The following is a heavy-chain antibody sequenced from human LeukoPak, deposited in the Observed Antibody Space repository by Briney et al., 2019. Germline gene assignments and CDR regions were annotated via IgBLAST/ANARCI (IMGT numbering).Heavy chain of an antibody. CDR3: ARVPVGDSSGYYLDAFDI. D-gene: IGHD3-22*01. CDR2: IYYSGST. V-gene: IGHV4-59*01. CDR1: GGAISSYY. J-gene: IGHJ3*02. Sequence: SETLSLTCTVSGGAISSYYWSWIRQPPGKGLEWIGYIYYSGSTNYNPSLKSRVTISVDTSKNQFSLKLSSVTAADTAVYYCARVPVGDSSGYYLDAFDIWGQGTMVTVSS.